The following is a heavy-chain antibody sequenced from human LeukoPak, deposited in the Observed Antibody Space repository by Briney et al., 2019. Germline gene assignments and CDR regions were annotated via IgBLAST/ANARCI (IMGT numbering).Heavy chain of an antibody. D-gene: IGHD3-22*01. CDR2: IYPGDSDT. CDR3: ASGSKYYYDSSALDAFDI. Sequence: GESLKISCKGSGYSFTSYWIGWVRQMPGKGLEWMGIIYPGDSDTRYSPSFQGQVTISADKSISTAYLQWSSLRASDTAMYYCASGSKYYYDSSALDAFDIWGQGTMVTVSS. J-gene: IGHJ3*02. V-gene: IGHV5-51*01. CDR1: GYSFTSYW.